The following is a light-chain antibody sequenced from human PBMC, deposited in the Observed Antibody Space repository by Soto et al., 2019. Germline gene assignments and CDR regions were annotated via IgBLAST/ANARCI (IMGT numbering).Light chain of an antibody. Sequence: QSALTQPASVSGSPGQSIAISCTGTSSDVGGYNYVSWYQQHPGKAPKLIIYDVTNRPSGVSNRFSGSKSGNTASLTISGLQAEDEADYYCSSYAGSNVVFGGGTKLTVL. V-gene: IGLV2-14*01. CDR1: SSDVGGYNY. CDR2: DVT. CDR3: SSYAGSNVV. J-gene: IGLJ2*01.